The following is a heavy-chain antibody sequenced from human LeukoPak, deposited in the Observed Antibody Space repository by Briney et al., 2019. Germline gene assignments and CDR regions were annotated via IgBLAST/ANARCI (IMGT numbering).Heavy chain of an antibody. CDR1: GYTFTSYG. CDR2: ISAYNGNT. Sequence: ASVKVSCKASGYTFTSYGISWVRQAPGQGLEWMGWISAYNGNTNYAQKLQGRVTMTTDTSTSTAYMELRSLRSDDTAGYYCARADIVVVVAASNWFDPWGQGTLVTVSS. J-gene: IGHJ5*02. CDR3: ARADIVVVVAASNWFDP. D-gene: IGHD2-15*01. V-gene: IGHV1-18*01.